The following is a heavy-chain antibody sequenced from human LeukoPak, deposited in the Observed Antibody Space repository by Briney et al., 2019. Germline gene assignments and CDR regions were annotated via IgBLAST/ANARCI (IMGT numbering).Heavy chain of an antibody. Sequence: WGSLRLYCAASGFTFSNYGMHWVRQAPGKGLEWVAVISYDGSNQYYADSVKGRFTISRDNSKNTMYLQMNSLRAEDTAVYYCARVDSSGYYKNYFDYWGQGTLVTVSS. CDR2: ISYDGSNQ. CDR3: ARVDSSGYYKNYFDY. CDR1: GFTFSNYG. D-gene: IGHD3-22*01. J-gene: IGHJ4*02. V-gene: IGHV3-30*03.